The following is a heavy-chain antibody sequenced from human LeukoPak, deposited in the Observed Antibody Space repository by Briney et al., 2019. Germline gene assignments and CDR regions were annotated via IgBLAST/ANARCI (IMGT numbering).Heavy chain of an antibody. CDR3: AKDGTVLWFGELGGYFDY. CDR2: ISGSGGST. V-gene: IGHV3-23*01. Sequence: GGSLRLSCAASGFTFSSYAMSWVRQAPGKGLEWVSDISGSGGSTYYADSVKGRFTISRDNSKNTLYLQMNSLRAEDTAVYYCAKDGTVLWFGELGGYFDYWGQGTLVTVSS. D-gene: IGHD3-10*01. J-gene: IGHJ4*02. CDR1: GFTFSSYA.